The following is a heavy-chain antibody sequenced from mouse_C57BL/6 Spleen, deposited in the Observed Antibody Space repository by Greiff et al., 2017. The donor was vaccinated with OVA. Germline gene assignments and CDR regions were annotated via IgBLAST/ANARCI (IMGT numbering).Heavy chain of an antibody. CDR1: GYSITSGYY. CDR2: ISYDGSN. J-gene: IGHJ4*01. D-gene: IGHD3-2*02. V-gene: IGHV3-6*01. CDR3: ARQLRPDGYYAMDY. Sequence: EVQLQESGPGLVKPSQSLSLTCSVTGYSITSGYYWNWIRQFPGNKLEWMGYISYDGSNNYNPSLKNRISITRDTSKNQFFLKLNSVTTEDTATYYCARQLRPDGYYAMDYWGQGTSVTVSS.